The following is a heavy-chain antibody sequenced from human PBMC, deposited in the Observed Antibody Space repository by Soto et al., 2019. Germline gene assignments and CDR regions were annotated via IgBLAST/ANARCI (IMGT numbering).Heavy chain of an antibody. CDR2: MNPNSGNT. CDR1: GYTFTSYD. D-gene: IGHD3-22*01. V-gene: IGHV1-8*01. CDR3: ARLYDSSGYYYYYYGMDV. J-gene: IGHJ6*02. Sequence: ASVKVSCKASGYTFTSYDINWVRQATGQGLEWMGWMNPNSGNTGYAQKFQGRVTMTRNTSISTAYMELSSLRSEDTAVYYCARLYDSSGYYYYYYGMDVWGQGTTVTVPS.